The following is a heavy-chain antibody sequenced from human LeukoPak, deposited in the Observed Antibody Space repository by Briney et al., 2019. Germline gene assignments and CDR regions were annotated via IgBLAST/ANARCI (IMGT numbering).Heavy chain of an antibody. J-gene: IGHJ4*02. CDR3: ASGSVAGNYYFDY. V-gene: IGHV4-34*01. CDR2: INHSGST. D-gene: IGHD6-19*01. Sequence: KPSETLSLTCAVYGGSFSGYYWSWIRQPPGKGLEWIGEINHSGSTNYNPSLKSRVTISVDTSKNQFSLKLSSVTAADTAVYYCASGSVAGNYYFDYWGQGTLVTVSS. CDR1: GGSFSGYY.